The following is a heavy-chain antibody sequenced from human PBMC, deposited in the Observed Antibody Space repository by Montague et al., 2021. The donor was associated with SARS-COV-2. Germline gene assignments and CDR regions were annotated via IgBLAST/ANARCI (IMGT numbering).Heavy chain of an antibody. D-gene: IGHD2-2*02. CDR3: RVVPAGIPKGPNFYYMDV. J-gene: IGHJ6*03. V-gene: IGHV4-61*01. CDR1: GGSVSSGSCY. CDR2: IYYSGST. Sequence: SETLSLTCSVSGGSVSSGSCYWSWIRQPPGKGLEWIGYIYYSGSTNYNPSPKSRVTISVDTSKNQFSLKLSSVTAADTALYYCRVVPAGIPKGPNFYYMDVWGKGTTVTVSS.